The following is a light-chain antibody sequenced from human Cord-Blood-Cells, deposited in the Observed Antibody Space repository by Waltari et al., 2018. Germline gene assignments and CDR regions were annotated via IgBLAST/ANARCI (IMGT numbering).Light chain of an antibody. Sequence: QSALPQPASVSGSPGQSTPISSTGTRSDVGSNNLVPWYQQHPGKAPKLMVYEVSKRPSGVSNRFSGSKSGNTASLTISGLQAEDEADYYCCSYAGSSTYVFGTGTKVTVL. J-gene: IGLJ1*01. CDR2: EVS. CDR3: CSYAGSSTYV. CDR1: RSDVGSNNL. V-gene: IGLV2-23*02.